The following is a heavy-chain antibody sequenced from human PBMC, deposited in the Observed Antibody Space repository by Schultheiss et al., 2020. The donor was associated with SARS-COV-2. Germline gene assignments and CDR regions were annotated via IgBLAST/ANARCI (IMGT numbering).Heavy chain of an antibody. CDR3: ARERRGYSYGQGGYYYGMDV. V-gene: IGHV4-61*02. CDR2: IYTFGGT. CDR1: GGSVSSGSYY. Sequence: SETLSLTCTVSGGSVSSGSYYWSWVRQPAGKGLEWIGRIYTFGGTNYNPSLKSRVTMSVDTSKNHFSLKLRSVTAADTAVYYCARERRGYSYGQGGYYYGMDVWGQGTTVTVSS. D-gene: IGHD5-18*01. J-gene: IGHJ6*02.